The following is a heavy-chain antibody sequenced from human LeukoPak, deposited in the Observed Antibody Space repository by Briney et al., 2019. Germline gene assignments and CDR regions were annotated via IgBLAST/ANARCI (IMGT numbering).Heavy chain of an antibody. J-gene: IGHJ4*02. V-gene: IGHV3-23*01. CDR1: GFTFSSCA. CDR2: ISGSGGST. CDR3: AKTYGGNPWYYFDY. Sequence: PGGSLRLSCAASGFTFSSCAMSWVRQAPGKGLEWVSAISGSGGSTNYADSVKGRFTISRDNSKNTLYLQMNSLRAEDTAVYYCAKTYGGNPWYYFDYWGQGTLVTVSS. D-gene: IGHD4-23*01.